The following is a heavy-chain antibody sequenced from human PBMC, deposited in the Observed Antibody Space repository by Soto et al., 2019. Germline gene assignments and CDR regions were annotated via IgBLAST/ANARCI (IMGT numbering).Heavy chain of an antibody. Sequence: QVQLQQWGAGLLKPSETLSLTCAVYGGSFSGYYWTWIRQPPGKGLEWIGEINHSGSSNTNPSLESRVTISVDTSKKQFSLKLSFMTAADTAVYYCARGGEGLGSYYYYMDVWGKGTTVTVSS. J-gene: IGHJ6*03. CDR1: GGSFSGYY. CDR2: INHSGSS. D-gene: IGHD3-10*01. CDR3: ARGGEGLGSYYYYMDV. V-gene: IGHV4-34*01.